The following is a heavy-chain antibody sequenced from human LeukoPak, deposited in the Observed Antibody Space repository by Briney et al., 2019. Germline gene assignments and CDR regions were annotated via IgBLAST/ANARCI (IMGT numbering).Heavy chain of an antibody. Sequence: GGSLRLSCAASGFTFSSYWMHWVRQAPGKGLVWVSRINSDGSSTSYADSVKGRFTISRDNAKNSLYLQMNSLRAEDTAVYYCARVYVSVSGYYITMVRGVTFDYWGQGTLVTVSS. J-gene: IGHJ4*02. CDR2: INSDGSST. V-gene: IGHV3-74*01. CDR3: ARVYVSVSGYYITMVRGVTFDY. CDR1: GFTFSSYW. D-gene: IGHD3-10*01.